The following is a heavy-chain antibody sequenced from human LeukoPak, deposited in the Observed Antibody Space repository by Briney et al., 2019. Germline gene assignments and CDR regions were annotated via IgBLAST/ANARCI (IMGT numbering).Heavy chain of an antibody. J-gene: IGHJ4*02. CDR3: ARDLHGSGSYGTFDY. CDR1: GFTFSSYG. V-gene: IGHV3-33*01. CDR2: IWYDGSNK. D-gene: IGHD3-10*01. Sequence: PGGSLRLSCAASGFTFSSYGMHWVRQAPGKGLEWVALIWYDGSNKYYSDSVKGRFTISRDNSKNTVNLQMSSLRAEDTGVYYCARDLHGSGSYGTFDYWGQGTLVTVSS.